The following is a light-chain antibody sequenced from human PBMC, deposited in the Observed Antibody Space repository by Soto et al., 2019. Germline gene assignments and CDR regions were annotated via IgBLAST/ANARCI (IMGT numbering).Light chain of an antibody. Sequence: QSALTQPASVSGSPGHSITNSCTGTSSDAGNYNFVSWYQQHPGKAPKVIIYEDSTRPSGVSNRISGSKSGNTASLTISGLQAEDEADYYCCSYAGSSTSWVFGGGTKLTVL. CDR2: EDS. J-gene: IGLJ3*02. CDR3: CSYAGSSTSWV. V-gene: IGLV2-23*01. CDR1: SSDAGNYNF.